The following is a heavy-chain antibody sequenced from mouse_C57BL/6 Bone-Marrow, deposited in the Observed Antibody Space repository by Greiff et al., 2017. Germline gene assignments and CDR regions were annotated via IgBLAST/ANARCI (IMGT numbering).Heavy chain of an antibody. D-gene: IGHD2-5*01. V-gene: IGHV1-69*01. CDR1: GYTFTSYW. J-gene: IGHJ3*01. CDR2: IDPSDSYT. Sequence: QVQLKQPGAELVMPGASVKLSCKASGYTFTSYWMHWVKQRPGQGLEWIGEIDPSDSYTNYNQKFKGKSTLTVDKSSSTAYMQLSSLTSEDSAVYYCARRDSNYELFAYWGQGTLVTVSA. CDR3: ARRDSNYELFAY.